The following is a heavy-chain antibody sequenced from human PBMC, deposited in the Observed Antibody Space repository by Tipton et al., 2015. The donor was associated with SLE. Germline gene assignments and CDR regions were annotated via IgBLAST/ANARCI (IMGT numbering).Heavy chain of an antibody. V-gene: IGHV4-4*07. J-gene: IGHJ3*02. CDR3: ARVFDWYHAFDI. CDR1: GGSISSYY. CDR2: IYTSGRT. Sequence: TLSLTCTVSGGSISSYYWSWIRQPAGKGLEWIGRIYTSGRTNYNPSLKSRVTMSVDTSKNQFSLKLSSVTAADTAVYYCARVFDWYHAFDIWGQGTMVTVSS. D-gene: IGHD3-9*01.